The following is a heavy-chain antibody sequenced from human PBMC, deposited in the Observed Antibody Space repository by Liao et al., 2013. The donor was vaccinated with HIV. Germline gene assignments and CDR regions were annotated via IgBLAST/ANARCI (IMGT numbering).Heavy chain of an antibody. CDR3: ARAVGQRWLQAHFDY. CDR1: GGSISRSSYY. D-gene: IGHD5-24*01. Sequence: QLQLQESGPGLVKPSETLSLKCTVSGGSISRSSYYWGWIRQPPGKGLEWIGSFFYSGSTSYNPSLKSRVTISLDTSKNQLSLKLTSVTAADTAVYYCARAVGQRWLQAHFDYWGQGTLVTVSS. V-gene: IGHV4-39*07. J-gene: IGHJ4*02. CDR2: FFYSGST.